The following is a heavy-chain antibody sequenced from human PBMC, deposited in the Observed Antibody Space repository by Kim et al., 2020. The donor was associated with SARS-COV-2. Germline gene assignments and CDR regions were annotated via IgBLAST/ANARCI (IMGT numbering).Heavy chain of an antibody. V-gene: IGHV1-46*01. Sequence: GSTSYAQKFQGRVTMARDTSTSTVCMELSSLRSEDTAVYYCARGEREVDYWGQGTLVTVSS. D-gene: IGHD1-26*01. CDR3: ARGEREVDY. J-gene: IGHJ4*02. CDR2: GST.